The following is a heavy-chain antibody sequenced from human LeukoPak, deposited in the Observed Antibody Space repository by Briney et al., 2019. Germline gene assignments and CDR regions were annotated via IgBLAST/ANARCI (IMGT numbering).Heavy chain of an antibody. CDR2: IWHDGSNK. CDR1: GFTFSSYG. CDR3: ARESVHPRYYYYGMDV. D-gene: IGHD1-1*01. V-gene: IGHV3-33*01. J-gene: IGHJ6*02. Sequence: GGSLRLSCAASGFTFSSYGMHWVRQAPGKGLEWVAVIWHDGSNKYYADSVKGRFTISRDNSKNTLYLQMNSLRAEDTAVYYCARESVHPRYYYYGMDVWGQGTTVTVSS.